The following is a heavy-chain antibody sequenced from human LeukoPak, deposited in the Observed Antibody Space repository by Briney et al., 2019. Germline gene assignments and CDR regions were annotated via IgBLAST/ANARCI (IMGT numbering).Heavy chain of an antibody. Sequence: ASVKVSCKASGYTFTGYYMHWVRQAPGQGLEWMGWINPNSGGTNYAQKFQGRVTMTRDTSISTAYMELSRLRSDDTAVYYCARASSRSYYYYMDVWGKGTTVTVSS. CDR3: ARASSRSYYYYMDV. CDR1: GYTFTGYY. CDR2: INPNSGGT. J-gene: IGHJ6*03. V-gene: IGHV1-2*02.